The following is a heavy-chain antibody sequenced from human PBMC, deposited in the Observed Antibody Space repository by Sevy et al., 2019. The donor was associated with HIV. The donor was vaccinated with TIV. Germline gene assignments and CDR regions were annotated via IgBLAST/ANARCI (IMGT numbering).Heavy chain of an antibody. Sequence: GGSLRLSCAATGFTFNNYAMHWVRQAPGKGMEWVAIIWSDGAYQYHGDSVKGRFTISRDNSKNTLYLQMNNVRVEDTAVYYCARGGYYCENAAYYALDSWGQGTLVTVSS. J-gene: IGHJ4*02. V-gene: IGHV3-33*01. CDR3: ARGGYYCENAAYYALDS. CDR1: GFTFNNYA. D-gene: IGHD2-15*01. CDR2: IWSDGAYQ.